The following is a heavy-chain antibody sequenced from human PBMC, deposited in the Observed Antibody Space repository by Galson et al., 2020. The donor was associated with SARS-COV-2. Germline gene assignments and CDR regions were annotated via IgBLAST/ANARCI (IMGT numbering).Heavy chain of an antibody. Sequence: GGSLRLSCTASGFTFSSSPLSWVRQTPGKGLEWVATILGNGDRTYYADSVKGRFTISRDNSKNTLYLQMNSLRVEDTALYFCAKCATSAVAEYWGQGTLVTVSS. J-gene: IGHJ4*02. CDR2: ILGNGDRT. CDR3: AKCATSAVAEY. CDR1: GFTFSSSP. D-gene: IGHD6-19*01. V-gene: IGHV3-23*01.